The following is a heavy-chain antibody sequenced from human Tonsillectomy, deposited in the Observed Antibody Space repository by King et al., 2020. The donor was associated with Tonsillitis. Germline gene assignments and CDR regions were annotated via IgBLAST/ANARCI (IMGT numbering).Heavy chain of an antibody. Sequence: VQLVESGAEVKKPGESLKISCKGSGYNFTNYWIAWVRQMPGKGLEWMGVIYPGDSDTRYSPSFEGQVTISADKSISTAYLQRSGLQASDTAMYFCARAITTLDHYYYYGLDVWGQWTTVTVSS. CDR3: ARAITTLDHYYYYGLDV. D-gene: IGHD3-3*01. V-gene: IGHV5-51*01. CDR2: IYPGDSDT. CDR1: GYNFTNYW. J-gene: IGHJ6*02.